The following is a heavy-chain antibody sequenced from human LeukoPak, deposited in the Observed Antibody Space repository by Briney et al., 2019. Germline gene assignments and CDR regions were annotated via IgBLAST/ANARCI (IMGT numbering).Heavy chain of an antibody. J-gene: IGHJ5*02. CDR2: ISSSGSTI. V-gene: IGHV3-48*03. CDR1: GFTFSSYE. CDR3: ARMFSSSYTSGWFDP. D-gene: IGHD6-13*01. Sequence: PGGFLRLSCAASGFTFSSYEMNWVRQAPGKGLEWVSYISSSGSTIYYADSVKGRFTISRDNSKNTLYLQMNSLRAEDTAVYYCARMFSSSYTSGWFDPWGQGTLVTVSS.